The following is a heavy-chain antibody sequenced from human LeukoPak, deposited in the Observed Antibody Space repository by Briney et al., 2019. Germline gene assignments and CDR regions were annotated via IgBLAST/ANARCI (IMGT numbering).Heavy chain of an antibody. CDR2: IYPGDSDT. CDR1: GYSFTSYW. D-gene: IGHD3-22*01. V-gene: IGHV5-51*01. J-gene: IGHJ5*02. CDR3: ARLRDSSGYYSNWFDP. Sequence: GESLKISCKGSGYSFTSYWIGWVRQMPGKGLEWMGIIYPGDSDTRYSPSFQGQVTISADKSISTAYLQWSSLKASDTAMYYCARLRDSSGYYSNWFDPSGQGTLVTVSS.